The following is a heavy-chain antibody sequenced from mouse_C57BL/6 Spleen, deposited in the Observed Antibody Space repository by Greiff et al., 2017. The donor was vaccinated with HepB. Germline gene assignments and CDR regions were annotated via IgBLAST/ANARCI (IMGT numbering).Heavy chain of an antibody. D-gene: IGHD2-4*01. CDR1: GFTFTDYY. V-gene: IGHV7-3*01. J-gene: IGHJ2*01. CDR3: ARYPYEYGYFDY. Sequence: EVKLVESGGGLVQPGGSLSLSCAASGFTFTDYYMSWVRQPPGKALEWLGFIRNKANGYTTEYSASVKGRFTISRDNSQSSLYLQMNALRAEDRATYYCARYPYEYGYFDYWGQGTTLTVSS. CDR2: IRNKANGYTT.